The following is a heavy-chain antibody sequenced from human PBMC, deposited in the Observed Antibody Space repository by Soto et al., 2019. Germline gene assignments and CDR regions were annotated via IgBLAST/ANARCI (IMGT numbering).Heavy chain of an antibody. J-gene: IGHJ4*02. CDR1: GFTFSSYS. CDR2: ISSSSDYI. CDR3: ATLYYAFWSGYYSPYYFHY. Sequence: EVQLVESGGGLVKPGGSLRLSCAASGFTFSSYSMKWVRQAPGKGLEWVASISSSSDYIYYADSVKGRFTISRDNAKNSLYLQMNSLRAEDTAVYYCATLYYAFWSGYYSPYYFHYWGQGTLVTVSS. D-gene: IGHD3-3*01. V-gene: IGHV3-21*01.